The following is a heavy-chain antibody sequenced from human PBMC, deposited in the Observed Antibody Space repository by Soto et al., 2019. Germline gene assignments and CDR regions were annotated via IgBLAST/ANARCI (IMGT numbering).Heavy chain of an antibody. CDR2: TIPIIGTA. Sequence: QVQLVQSGAEVKKPGSSVKVSCKASGGTSSSYATSWVRQAPGQGIEWMGGTIPIIGTANYAQKFQGRVKIPADKSTGTAYMALSSLRSEVTAVYYCAIDGGRYERGRAVGDWGQGTLVTVSS. CDR3: AIDGGRYERGRAVGD. V-gene: IGHV1-69*06. J-gene: IGHJ4*02. D-gene: IGHD6-19*01. CDR1: GGTSSSYA.